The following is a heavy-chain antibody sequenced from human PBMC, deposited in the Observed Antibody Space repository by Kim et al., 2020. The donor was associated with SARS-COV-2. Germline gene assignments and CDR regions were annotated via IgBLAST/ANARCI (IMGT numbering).Heavy chain of an antibody. D-gene: IGHD3-22*01. Sequence: SVKVSCKASGGTFSSYAISWVRQAPGQGLEWMGGIIPIFGTANYAQKFQGRVTITADESTSTAYMELSSLRSEDTAVYYCARGVSDSSGYFPTFNWFDPWGQGTLVTVSS. CDR1: GGTFSSYA. CDR2: IIPIFGTA. J-gene: IGHJ5*02. V-gene: IGHV1-69*13. CDR3: ARGVSDSSGYFPTFNWFDP.